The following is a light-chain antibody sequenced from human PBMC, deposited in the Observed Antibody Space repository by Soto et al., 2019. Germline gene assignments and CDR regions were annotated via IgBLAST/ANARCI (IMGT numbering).Light chain of an antibody. CDR2: DAS. J-gene: IGKJ3*01. Sequence: EVVLTQSPATLSLSPGERATLSCGASQSVGSIYLAWYQQKPGLAPRLLIYDASLRATGIPDRFSGSGSGTDFTLTISRLEPEDFAVYYCQQYATSPFTFGPGTKVEIK. CDR3: QQYATSPFT. V-gene: IGKV3D-20*01. CDR1: QSVGSIY.